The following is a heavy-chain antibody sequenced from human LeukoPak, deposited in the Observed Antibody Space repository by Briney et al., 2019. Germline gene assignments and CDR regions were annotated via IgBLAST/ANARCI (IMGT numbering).Heavy chain of an antibody. V-gene: IGHV4-61*01. CDR1: GGSVSSGSYY. CDR2: IYYSGST. Sequence: SETLSLICTVSGGSVSSGSYYWSWIRQPPGKGLEWIGYIYYSGSTNYNPSLKSRVTISVDTSKNQFSLKLSSVTAADTAVYYCAREVGYCSGGSCYSYFDYWGQGTLVTVSS. D-gene: IGHD2-15*01. J-gene: IGHJ4*02. CDR3: AREVGYCSGGSCYSYFDY.